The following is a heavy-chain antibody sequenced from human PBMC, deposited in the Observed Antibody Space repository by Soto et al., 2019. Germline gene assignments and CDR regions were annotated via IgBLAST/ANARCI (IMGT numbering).Heavy chain of an antibody. CDR2: ITDSGGST. D-gene: IGHD6-19*01. J-gene: IGHJ4*02. Sequence: EVQLVESGGNLVQPGGSLRLSCAASGFTFSSYAMHWVRQAPGKGLEYVSAITDSGGSTYYANSVKGRFTISRDNSKNALYLQMGSLRPEGMAVYYCASRIAVAGYFDYWGQGTLVTVSS. CDR1: GFTFSSYA. V-gene: IGHV3-64*01. CDR3: ASRIAVAGYFDY.